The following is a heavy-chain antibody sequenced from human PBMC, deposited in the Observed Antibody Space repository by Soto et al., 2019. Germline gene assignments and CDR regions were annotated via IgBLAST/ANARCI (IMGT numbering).Heavy chain of an antibody. J-gene: IGHJ1*01. V-gene: IGHV3-30-3*01. Sequence: QVQLVESGGGVVQPGRSLRLSCAASGFTFSSYAMHWVRQAPGKGLEWVAVISYDGSNKYYADSVKGRFTISRDNSKNTLYLQMNSLRAEDTAVYYCARRKGIAVAGTSTEYFQHWGQGTLVTVSS. CDR3: ARRKGIAVAGTSTEYFQH. CDR2: ISYDGSNK. D-gene: IGHD6-19*01. CDR1: GFTFSSYA.